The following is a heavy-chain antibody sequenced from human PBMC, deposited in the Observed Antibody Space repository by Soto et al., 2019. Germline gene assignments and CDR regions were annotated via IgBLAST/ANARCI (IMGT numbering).Heavy chain of an antibody. V-gene: IGHV3-23*01. D-gene: IGHD1-26*01. CDR2: ISGSGGST. CDR1: GFTLSSYA. CDR3: AKDPSNYLHYGMDV. Sequence: EVQLLESGGGLVQPGGSLRLSCAASGFTLSSYAMSWVRQAPGKGLEWVSAISGSGGSTYYADSVKGRFTISRDNSKNTLYLQMNSLRAEDTAVYYCAKDPSNYLHYGMDVWGQGTTVTVSS. J-gene: IGHJ6*02.